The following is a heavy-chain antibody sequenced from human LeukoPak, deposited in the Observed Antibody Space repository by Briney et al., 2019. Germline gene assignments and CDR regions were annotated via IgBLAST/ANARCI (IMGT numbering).Heavy chain of an antibody. J-gene: IGHJ4*02. Sequence: GRSLRLSCAASGFTFSSYGMHWVRQAPGKGLEWVAAIWYDGSNKYYADSVKGRFTISRDNSKNTLYLQMNSLRAEDTAVYYCARGASARQDYWGQGTLVTVSS. CDR1: GFTFSSYG. V-gene: IGHV3-33*01. CDR2: IWYDGSNK. CDR3: ARGASARQDY. D-gene: IGHD2-2*01.